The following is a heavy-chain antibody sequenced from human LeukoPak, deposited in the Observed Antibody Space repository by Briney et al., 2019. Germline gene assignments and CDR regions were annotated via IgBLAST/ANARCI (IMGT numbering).Heavy chain of an antibody. CDR3: ARHKYSGTSDDTFEY. CDR2: IHYSGST. CDR1: GGSISSSSYY. J-gene: IGHJ4*02. Sequence: SETLSLTCAVSGGSISSSSYYWGWIRQTPGKGLEFIGSIHYSGSTYYNPSLKSRVTISVDTSKNQFSLNPSSVTAADTSVYYCARHKYSGTSDDTFEYWGQGTLVTVSS. V-gene: IGHV4-39*01. D-gene: IGHD1-26*01.